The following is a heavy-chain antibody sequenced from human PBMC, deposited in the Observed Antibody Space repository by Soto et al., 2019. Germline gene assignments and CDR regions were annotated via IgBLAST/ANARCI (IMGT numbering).Heavy chain of an antibody. CDR1: GGTFSSYT. J-gene: IGHJ4*02. CDR3: VRHYGDYNGGY. V-gene: IGHV1-69*02. D-gene: IGHD4-17*01. Sequence: QVQLVQSGAEVKKPGSSVKVSCKASGGTFSSYTINWVRQAPGQGLEWMGRIIPILGIANYAQKFQGRVTITADKSTSTAYMELSSLRSEDTAVYYCVRHYGDYNGGYWGQGTLVTVSS. CDR2: IIPILGIA.